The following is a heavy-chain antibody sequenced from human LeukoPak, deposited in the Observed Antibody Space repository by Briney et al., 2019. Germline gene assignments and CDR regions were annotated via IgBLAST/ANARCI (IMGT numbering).Heavy chain of an antibody. CDR1: GGSISSYY. D-gene: IGHD2-2*01. CDR3: ARINYCSTIKCPGWFDP. J-gene: IGHJ5*02. CDR2: IYYSGST. V-gene: IGHV4-59*01. Sequence: SETLSLTCTVSGGSISSYYWSWIRQPPGKGLEWIGYIYYSGSTNYNPSLKSRVTISVDTSKNQFSLKLSSVTAADTAVYYCARINYCSTIKCPGWFDPWGQGTLVTVSS.